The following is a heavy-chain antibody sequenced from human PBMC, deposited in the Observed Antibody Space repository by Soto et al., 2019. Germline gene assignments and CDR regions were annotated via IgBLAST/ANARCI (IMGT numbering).Heavy chain of an antibody. CDR2: IYYSGST. V-gene: IGHV4-59*01. J-gene: IGHJ5*02. CDR1: GGSISSYY. D-gene: IGHD1-1*01. Sequence: PSGTLSLTCTVSGGSISSYYWSWIRQPPGKGLEWIGYIYYSGSTNYNPSLKSRVTISVDTSKNQFSLKLSSVTAADTAVYYCARESGWNDHWVDPWGQGTLVTVS. CDR3: ARESGWNDHWVDP.